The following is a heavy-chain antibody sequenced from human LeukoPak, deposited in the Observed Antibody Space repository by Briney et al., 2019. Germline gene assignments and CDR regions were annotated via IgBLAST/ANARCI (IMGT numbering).Heavy chain of an antibody. D-gene: IGHD3-3*01. CDR2: ISTSSGTI. J-gene: IGHJ4*02. V-gene: IGHV3-48*01. CDR1: GFTFSSYS. Sequence: GGSLTLSCTASGFTFSSYSMNGVREARGKGVEGSSYISTSSGTIYYADSVKRRFTISRDNSRNTLYLQINSLRAEDTAVYYCAKGPKYDFWSGTRDYYFDYWGQGTLVTVPS. CDR3: AKGPKYDFWSGTRDYYFDY.